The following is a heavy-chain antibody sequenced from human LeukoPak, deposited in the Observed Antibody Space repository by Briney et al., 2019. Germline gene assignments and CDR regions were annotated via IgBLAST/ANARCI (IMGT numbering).Heavy chain of an antibody. Sequence: GGSLRLSCAVSGFTFSIYAMSWVRQAPEKGLEWVSAISGSGGSTYYADSVKGRFTISRDNSKNTLYLQMNSLRAEDTAVYYCAKEVLRRELDYWGQGTLVTVSS. V-gene: IGHV3-23*01. CDR1: GFTFSIYA. J-gene: IGHJ4*02. D-gene: IGHD1-26*01. CDR2: ISGSGGST. CDR3: AKEVLRRELDY.